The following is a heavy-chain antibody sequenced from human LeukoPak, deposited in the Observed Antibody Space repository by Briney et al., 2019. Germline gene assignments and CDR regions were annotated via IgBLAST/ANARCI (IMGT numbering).Heavy chain of an antibody. CDR2: ISSNGGST. D-gene: IGHD2-15*01. V-gene: IGHV3-64*01. J-gene: IGHJ4*02. CDR1: GFTFSSYA. Sequence: GGSLRLSCAASGFTFSSYAMHWVRQAPGKGLEYVSAISSNGGSTYYANSVKGRFTISRDNSKNTLYLQMGSLRAEDMAVYYCARDASGGEDYWGQGTLVTVSS. CDR3: ARDASGGEDY.